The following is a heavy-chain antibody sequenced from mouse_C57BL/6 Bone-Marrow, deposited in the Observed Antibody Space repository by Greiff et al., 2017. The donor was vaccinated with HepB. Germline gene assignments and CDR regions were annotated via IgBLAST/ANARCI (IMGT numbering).Heavy chain of an antibody. CDR1: GFTFSSYG. J-gene: IGHJ1*03. CDR3: ARHVITTVVDPYWYFDV. CDR2: ISSGGSYT. D-gene: IGHD1-1*01. Sequence: EVQRVESGGDLVKPGGSLKLSCAASGFTFSSYGMSWVRQTPDKRLEWVATISSGGSYTYYPDSVKGRFTISRDNAKNTLYLQMSSLKSEDTAMYYCARHVITTVVDPYWYFDVWGTGTTVTVSS. V-gene: IGHV5-6*01.